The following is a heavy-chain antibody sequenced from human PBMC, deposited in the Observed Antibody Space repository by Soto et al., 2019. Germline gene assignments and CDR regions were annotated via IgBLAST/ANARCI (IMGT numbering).Heavy chain of an antibody. V-gene: IGHV3-7*01. CDR1: GFTFSSYW. D-gene: IGHD3-9*01. J-gene: IGHJ2*01. CDR2: IKQDGSEK. Sequence: EVQLVESGGGLVQPGGSLRLSCAASGFTFSSYWMSWVRQAPGKGLEWVANIKQDGSEKYYVDSVKGRFTISRDNAKNSLYLQMNSLRAEDTAVYYCARDFNDILTGYYPIYWYFDLWGRGTLVTVSS. CDR3: ARDFNDILTGYYPIYWYFDL.